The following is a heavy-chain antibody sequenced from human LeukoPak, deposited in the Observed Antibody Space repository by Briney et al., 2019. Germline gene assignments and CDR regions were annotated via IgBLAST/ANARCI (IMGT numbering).Heavy chain of an antibody. D-gene: IGHD6-13*01. Sequence: PSETLSLTCTVSGGSISSYYWSWIRQPPGKGLEWIGYIYYSGSTNYNPSLKSRVTISVDTSKNQFSLKLSSVTAADTAVYYCARVAQQLYSFDYWGQGTLVTVSS. CDR3: ARVAQQLYSFDY. V-gene: IGHV4-59*01. CDR2: IYYSGST. J-gene: IGHJ4*02. CDR1: GGSISSYY.